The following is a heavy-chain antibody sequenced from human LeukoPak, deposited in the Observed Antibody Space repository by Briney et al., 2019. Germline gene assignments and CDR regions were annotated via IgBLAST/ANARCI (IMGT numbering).Heavy chain of an antibody. J-gene: IGHJ4*02. Sequence: SETLSLTCAVYGGSFSGYYWSWIRQPPGQGLEWIGEINHSGSTNYNPSLKSRVTISVDTSKNQFSLKLSSVTAADTAVYYCARAGNYYGSGSPDYWGQGTLVTVSS. CDR2: INHSGST. CDR3: ARAGNYYGSGSPDY. CDR1: GGSFSGYY. D-gene: IGHD3-10*01. V-gene: IGHV4-34*01.